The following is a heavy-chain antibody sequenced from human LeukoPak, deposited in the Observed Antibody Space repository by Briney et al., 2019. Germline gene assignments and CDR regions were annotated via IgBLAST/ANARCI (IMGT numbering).Heavy chain of an antibody. CDR3: ATNTYDFWSGYRDYFDY. Sequence: SSVKVSCKASGGTFSSYAISWVQQAPGQGLEWMGGIIPIFGTANYAQKFQGRVTITADESTSTAYMELSSLRSEDTAVYYCATNTYDFWSGYRDYFDYWGQGTLVTVSS. D-gene: IGHD3-3*01. CDR2: IIPIFGTA. J-gene: IGHJ4*02. V-gene: IGHV1-69*01. CDR1: GGTFSSYA.